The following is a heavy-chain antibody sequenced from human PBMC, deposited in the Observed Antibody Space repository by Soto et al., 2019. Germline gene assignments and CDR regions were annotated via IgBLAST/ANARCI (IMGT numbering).Heavy chain of an antibody. V-gene: IGHV1-46*01. CDR2: INPSGGST. Sequence: ASVKVSCKASGYTFTSYYMHWVRQAPGQGLEWMGIINPSGGSTSYAQKFQGSVTMTRDTSTSTVYMELSSLRSEDTAVYYCARDQNYYDSSGYYSNRFDLWGQGTLVTVSS. J-gene: IGHJ5*02. CDR3: ARDQNYYDSSGYYSNRFDL. CDR1: GYTFTSYY. D-gene: IGHD3-22*01.